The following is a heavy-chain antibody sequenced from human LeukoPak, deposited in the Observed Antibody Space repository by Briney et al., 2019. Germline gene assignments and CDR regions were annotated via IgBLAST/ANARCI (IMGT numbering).Heavy chain of an antibody. CDR1: GGSISSYY. CDR3: ARVPDTTPYYYYYYMDV. CDR2: IYYSGST. J-gene: IGHJ6*03. Sequence: SETLSLTCTVPGGSISSYYWSWIRQPPGKGLEWIGYIYYSGSTNYNPSLKSRVTISVDTSKNQFSLKLSSVTAADTAVYYCARVPDTTPYYYYYYMDVWGKGTTVTVSS. D-gene: IGHD5-18*01. V-gene: IGHV4-59*01.